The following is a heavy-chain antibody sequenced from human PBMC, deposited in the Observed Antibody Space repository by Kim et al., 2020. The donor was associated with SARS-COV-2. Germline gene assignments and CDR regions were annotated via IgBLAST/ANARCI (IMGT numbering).Heavy chain of an antibody. CDR1: GYIFNSYG. V-gene: IGHV7-4-1*02. CDR2: INTNTGNP. J-gene: IGHJ1*01. CDR3: ARGREYSGGWYRYLCN. D-gene: IGHD6-19*01. Sequence: ASVKVSCKASGYIFNSYGMNWVRQAPGQGLEWMGWINTNTGNPTYAQGFTGRLVFSLDTSVSTAYLQISSLRAEDTAVYYCARGREYSGGWYRYLCNWGQGTLVTVSS.